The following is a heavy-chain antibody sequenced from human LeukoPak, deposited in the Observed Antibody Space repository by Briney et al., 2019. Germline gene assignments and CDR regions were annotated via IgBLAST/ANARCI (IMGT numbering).Heavy chain of an antibody. Sequence: PSETLSLTCTVSGGCISGYYWSWIRQPPGKGLEWIGYIYYSGSTNYNPSLKSRVTISVDTSKNQFSLKLSSVTAADTAVYYCARLGPGVYGGNRVFDYWGQGTLVTVSS. CDR1: GGCISGYY. V-gene: IGHV4-59*08. D-gene: IGHD4-23*01. CDR3: ARLGPGVYGGNRVFDY. J-gene: IGHJ4*02. CDR2: IYYSGST.